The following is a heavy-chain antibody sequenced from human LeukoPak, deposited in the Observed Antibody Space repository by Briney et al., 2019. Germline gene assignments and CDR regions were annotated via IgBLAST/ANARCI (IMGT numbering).Heavy chain of an antibody. CDR3: ARGGRYYDFWSGPATGNWFDP. Sequence: SETLSLTCAVYGGSFSGYYWSWIRQPPGKGLEWIGEINHSGSTNYNPSLKSRVTISVDTSKNQFSLKLSSVTAADTAVYYRARGGRYYDFWSGPATGNWFDPWGQGTLVTVSS. D-gene: IGHD3-3*01. CDR1: GGSFSGYY. V-gene: IGHV4-34*01. J-gene: IGHJ5*02. CDR2: INHSGST.